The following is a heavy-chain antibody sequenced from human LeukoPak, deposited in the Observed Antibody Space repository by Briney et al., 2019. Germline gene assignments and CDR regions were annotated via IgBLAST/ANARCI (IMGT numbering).Heavy chain of an antibody. D-gene: IGHD3-9*01. CDR1: GGSISSSSYY. CDR2: INYSGST. Sequence: SETLSLTCTVSGGSISSSSYYWGWIRQPPGKGLEWIGSINYSGSTYNNPSLKSRVTISVDTSKNQFSLKLSSVTAADTAVYYCARDGFNYDILTGYSNWFDPWGQGTLVTVSS. CDR3: ARDGFNYDILTGYSNWFDP. J-gene: IGHJ5*02. V-gene: IGHV4-39*07.